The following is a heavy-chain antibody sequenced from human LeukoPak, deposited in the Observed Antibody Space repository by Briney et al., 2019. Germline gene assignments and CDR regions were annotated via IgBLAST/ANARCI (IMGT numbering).Heavy chain of an antibody. CDR2: IYASGGCT. CDR1: GFTFSTYA. J-gene: IGHJ1*01. V-gene: IGHV3-23*01. CDR3: ARLTDSSSQH. D-gene: IGHD2-2*01. Sequence: GGSLRLSCAASGFTFSTYAMTWVRQAPGKGLEWVSAIYASGGCTFYADSVKGRFTMSRDNSKNTLYLQMNSLRVEDTALYYCARLTDSSSQHWGQGTLVTVSS.